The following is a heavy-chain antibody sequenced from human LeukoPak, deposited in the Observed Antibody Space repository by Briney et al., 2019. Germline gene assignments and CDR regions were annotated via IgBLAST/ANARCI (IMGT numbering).Heavy chain of an antibody. CDR1: GGSITSGSYY. CDR3: ARGNLVRGYLDDFDI. Sequence: SSETLSLTCSVSGGSITSGSYYWSWIRQPAGKGLGWIGRIYTGGTTNYNPSLQSRVTISVDTSKNQFSLKLSSVTAADTAVYYCARGNLVRGYLDDFDIWGQGTVVTVSS. V-gene: IGHV4-61*02. J-gene: IGHJ3*02. D-gene: IGHD3-10*01. CDR2: IYTGGTT.